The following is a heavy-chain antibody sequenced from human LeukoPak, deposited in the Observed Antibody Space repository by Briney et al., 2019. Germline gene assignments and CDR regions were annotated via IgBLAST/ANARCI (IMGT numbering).Heavy chain of an antibody. CDR3: ARAGAVLLWFGESYSYYYYYMDV. J-gene: IGHJ6*03. Sequence: ASVKVSCKASGYTFTSHGISWVRQAPGQGLEWMGWISAYNGNTNYAQKLQGRVTMTTDTSTNTAYMELRSLRSDDTAVYYCARAGAVLLWFGESYSYYYYYMDVWGKGTTVTVSS. CDR2: ISAYNGNT. CDR1: GYTFTSHG. D-gene: IGHD3-10*01. V-gene: IGHV1-18*01.